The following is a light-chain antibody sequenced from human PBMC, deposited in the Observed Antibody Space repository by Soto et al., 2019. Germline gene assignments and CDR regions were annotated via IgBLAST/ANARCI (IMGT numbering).Light chain of an antibody. J-gene: IGKJ5*01. CDR2: DAS. CDR3: QQRQYWPPIT. V-gene: IGKV3-11*01. CDR1: LSVSSY. Sequence: VFTRSPPTLSFSPGERATLSCRTSLSVSSYLAWYQQKPGQAPRLLIYDASNRATGIPARFTGSGSGTDFNLTISTLEPEDFAVYYCQQRQYWPPITFGQGTRLEIK.